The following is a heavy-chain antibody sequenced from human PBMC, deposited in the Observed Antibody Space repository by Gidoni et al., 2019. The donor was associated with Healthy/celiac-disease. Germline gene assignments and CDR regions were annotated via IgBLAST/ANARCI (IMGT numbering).Heavy chain of an antibody. J-gene: IGHJ3*02. V-gene: IGHV1-69*01. Sequence: QVQLVQSGAEVKKPGSSVKVSCKASGGTFSSSAISWVRQAPGQGLEWMGGIIPIFGTANYAQTFQGRVTITADESTSTAYMELSSLRSEDTAVYYCARGGGALVVVVAAHAFDIWGQGTMVTVSS. CDR2: IIPIFGTA. CDR1: GGTFSSSA. D-gene: IGHD2-15*01. CDR3: ARGGGALVVVVAAHAFDI.